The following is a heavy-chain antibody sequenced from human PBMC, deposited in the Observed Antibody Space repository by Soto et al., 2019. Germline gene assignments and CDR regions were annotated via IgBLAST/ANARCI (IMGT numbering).Heavy chain of an antibody. D-gene: IGHD2-2*01. CDR3: ARLGRYQMGIFDY. J-gene: IGHJ4*02. Sequence: QVQLQESSRGLVKPSETLSLTCTVSGGSISSYYWSWIRQPPGKGLEYIGYIYDSGSTNYNPSLKSRVTISVDTSKNQFSLKLSSVTAADTALYYCARLGRYQMGIFDYWGQGTLVTVSS. V-gene: IGHV4-59*08. CDR1: GGSISSYY. CDR2: IYDSGST.